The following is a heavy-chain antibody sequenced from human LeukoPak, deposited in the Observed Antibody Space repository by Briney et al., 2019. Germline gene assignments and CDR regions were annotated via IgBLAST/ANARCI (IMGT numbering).Heavy chain of an antibody. D-gene: IGHD3-10*01. V-gene: IGHV3-49*04. CDR3: SRDAVGFGANWFDP. CDR1: GFTFGDYA. CDR2: IRSKAYGGTT. Sequence: PGGTLRLSCTASGFTFGDYAMNWVRQAPGKGLEWVGFIRSKAYGGTTHYAASLKGRFTISRDDSKSIADLQMNGLKTEDTAVYYCSRDAVGFGANWFDPWGQGTLVTVSS. J-gene: IGHJ5*02.